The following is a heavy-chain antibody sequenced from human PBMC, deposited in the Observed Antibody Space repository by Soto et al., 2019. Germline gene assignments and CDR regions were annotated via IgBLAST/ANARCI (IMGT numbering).Heavy chain of an antibody. D-gene: IGHD6-13*01. V-gene: IGHV1-18*01. CDR3: ARDSQYSTSWQRFDS. Sequence: QVQLVQSGVEVKKPGASVKVSCKASGYTFTDYAISWVRQAPGRGLEWMGWVNTYNGNPNYAQIFQGRVTMTTDTSTYTAYMELRSLKSDDSAVYYCARDSQYSTSWQRFDSWGQGTVVTVYS. CDR1: GYTFTDYA. J-gene: IGHJ4*02. CDR2: VNTYNGNP.